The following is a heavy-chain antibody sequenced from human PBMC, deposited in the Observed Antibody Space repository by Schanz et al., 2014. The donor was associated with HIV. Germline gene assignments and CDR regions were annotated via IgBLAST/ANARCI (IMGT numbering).Heavy chain of an antibody. V-gene: IGHV3-23*01. Sequence: EVRLLESGGGLVQPGGSLRLSCAASGFSFSSYAMSWVRLAPGKGLEWVSTVGYGGDNTYYADSVEGRFTISRDNSKNTVYLQMNSLRAEDTALYYCAKRGPYTGRYEYFQQWGQGTLVTVSS. J-gene: IGHJ1*01. CDR3: AKRGPYTGRYEYFQQ. D-gene: IGHD1-26*01. CDR1: GFSFSSYA. CDR2: VGYGGDNT.